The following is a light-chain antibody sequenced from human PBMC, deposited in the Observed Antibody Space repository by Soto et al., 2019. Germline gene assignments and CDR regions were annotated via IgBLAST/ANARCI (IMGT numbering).Light chain of an antibody. J-gene: IGKJ1*01. CDR2: AAS. CDR3: QKSYSTPRT. Sequence: DIQMTQSPSSLSASVGDRVTITCRASQSISSYLNWYQQKPGKAPNLLIYAASSLQSGVPSRFSGSGSGTDFTLTISSLQPEDFATYYCQKSYSTPRTFGQGTKVEMK. V-gene: IGKV1-39*01. CDR1: QSISSY.